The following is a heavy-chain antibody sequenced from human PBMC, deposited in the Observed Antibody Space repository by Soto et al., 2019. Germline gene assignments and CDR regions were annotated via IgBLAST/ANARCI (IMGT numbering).Heavy chain of an antibody. CDR1: GGSVSSGSYY. CDR2: IYYSGST. CDR3: ARDRGEPTFYYYGMDV. V-gene: IGHV4-61*01. J-gene: IGHJ6*02. Sequence: SETLSLTCTVSGGSVSSGSYYWSWIRQPPGKGLEWIGYIYYSGSTNYNPSLKSRVTISVDTSKNQFSLKLSSVTAADTAVYYCARDRGEPTFYYYGMDVWGQGTTVTVSS. D-gene: IGHD1-26*01.